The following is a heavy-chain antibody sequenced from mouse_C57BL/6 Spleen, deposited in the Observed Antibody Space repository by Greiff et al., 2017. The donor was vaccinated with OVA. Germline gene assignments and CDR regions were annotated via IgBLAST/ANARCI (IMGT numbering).Heavy chain of an antibody. CDR1: GYTFTDYN. CDR3: ARCWDRDWYFDV. CDR2: INPNNGGT. V-gene: IGHV1-18*01. D-gene: IGHD3-3*01. J-gene: IGHJ1*03. Sequence: EVKLMESGPELVKPGASVKIPCKASGYTFTDYNMDWVKQSHGKSLEWIGDINPNNGGTIYNQKFKGKATLTVDKSSSTAYMELRSLTSEDTAVYYCARCWDRDWYFDVWGTGTTVTVSS.